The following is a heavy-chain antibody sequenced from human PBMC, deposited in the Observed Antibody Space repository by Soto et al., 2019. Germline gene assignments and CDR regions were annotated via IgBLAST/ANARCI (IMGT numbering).Heavy chain of an antibody. D-gene: IGHD5-12*01. CDR3: ASIGDGYNGNWDFDL. J-gene: IGHJ2*01. CDR2: IFYSGSA. V-gene: IGHV4-30-4*01. CDR1: GASTSSGNNY. Sequence: QVQLQESGPGLVKPSQTLSLTCAVSGASTSSGNNYWSWIRHPPGKGLEWIGYIFYSGSAYYNPSFKVRVSISGFMSKNHCSLILNSVNAADTAVYYGASIGDGYNGNWDFDLWGRGTLVTVSS.